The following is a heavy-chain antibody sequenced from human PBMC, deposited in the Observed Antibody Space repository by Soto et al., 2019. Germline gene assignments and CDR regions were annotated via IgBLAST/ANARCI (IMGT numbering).Heavy chain of an antibody. J-gene: IGHJ6*02. CDR2: ISSSGSTI. CDR3: ARAYGEYGMDV. CDR1: GFTFSSYE. Sequence: EVQLVESGGGLVQPGGSLRLSCAASGFTFSSYEMNWVRQAPGKGLEWVSYISSSGSTIYYADSVKGRFTISRDNAKNSLYLQMNSLRAEDTAVYYCARAYGEYGMDVWGQGTTVTVSS. V-gene: IGHV3-48*03. D-gene: IGHD3-10*01.